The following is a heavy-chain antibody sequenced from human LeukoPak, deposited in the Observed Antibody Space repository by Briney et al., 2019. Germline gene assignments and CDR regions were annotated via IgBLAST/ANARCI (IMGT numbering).Heavy chain of an antibody. CDR3: ARRKDALFDY. CDR1: GYSFTSYW. J-gene: IGHJ4*02. CDR2: IYPGDSDT. V-gene: IGHV5-51*01. Sequence: GESLKISCKRSGYSFTSYWIGWVRQTPGKGLEWMGIIYPGDSDTRYSPSFQGQVTISADKSISTAYLQWSSLKASDTVMYYCARRKDALFDYWGQGTLVTVSS.